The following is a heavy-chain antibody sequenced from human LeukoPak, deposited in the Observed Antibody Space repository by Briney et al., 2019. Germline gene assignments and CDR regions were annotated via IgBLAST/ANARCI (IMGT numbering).Heavy chain of an antibody. Sequence: GGSLRLSCAASGFTFSSYGMHWVRQAPGKGLEWVAVISYDGSNKYYADSVKGRFTISRDNSKNTLYLQMNSLRAEDTAVYYCAKGIAVAGTNLDYWGQGTLVTVSS. CDR3: AKGIAVAGTNLDY. J-gene: IGHJ4*02. CDR2: ISYDGSNK. V-gene: IGHV3-30*18. CDR1: GFTFSSYG. D-gene: IGHD6-19*01.